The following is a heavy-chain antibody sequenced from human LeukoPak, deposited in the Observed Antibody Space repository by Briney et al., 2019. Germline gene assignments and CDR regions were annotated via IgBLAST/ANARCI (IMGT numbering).Heavy chain of an antibody. CDR3: TTDPFQEQTDAFDI. V-gene: IGHV3-15*01. CDR2: IKSKTDGVTT. CDR1: GFTFSNVW. Sequence: GGSLRLSCAASGFTFSNVWMSWVRQAPGKGLEWVGRIKSKTDGVTTDYAAPVKGRFTISRDDSKNTLYLQMNSLKTEDTAVYYCTTDPFQEQTDAFDIWGQGTMVTVSS. J-gene: IGHJ3*02. D-gene: IGHD1-26*01.